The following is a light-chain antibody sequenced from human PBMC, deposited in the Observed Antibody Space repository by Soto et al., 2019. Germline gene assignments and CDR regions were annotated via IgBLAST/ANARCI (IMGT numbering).Light chain of an antibody. J-gene: IGKJ1*01. CDR1: QSVRSSY. CDR3: QQYGSSPWT. Sequence: EIVLTQSPGTLSLSPGERATLSCRASQSVRSSYLAWYQQRPGQPPRLLIYGASSRATGIPDRFSGSGSGTDFTLTISRLEPEDFAVYYCQQYGSSPWTFGQGTKVDIK. V-gene: IGKV3-20*01. CDR2: GAS.